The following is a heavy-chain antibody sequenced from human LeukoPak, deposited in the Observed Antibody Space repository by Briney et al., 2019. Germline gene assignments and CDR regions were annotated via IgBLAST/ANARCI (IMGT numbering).Heavy chain of an antibody. Sequence: GGSLRLSCAASGFTFSYFWMHWFRQTPGKGLVWASCINTDGSYSTYADSVKGRFTISRDNSKNTLYLQMNSLRAEDTAVYYCARDQIIVATILDYYYGMDVWGQGTTVTVSS. CDR2: INTDGSYS. CDR1: GFTFSYFW. J-gene: IGHJ6*02. CDR3: ARDQIIVATILDYYYGMDV. V-gene: IGHV3-74*01. D-gene: IGHD5-12*01.